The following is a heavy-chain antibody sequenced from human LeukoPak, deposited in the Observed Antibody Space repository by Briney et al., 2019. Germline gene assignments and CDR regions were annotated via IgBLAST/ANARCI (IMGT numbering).Heavy chain of an antibody. CDR1: GGTFSSYA. V-gene: IGHV1-46*01. J-gene: IGHJ4*02. CDR3: AHSSSWYKHFDY. D-gene: IGHD6-13*01. Sequence: ASVKVSCKASGGTFSSYAISWVRQAPGQGLEWMGIINPSGGSTSYAQKFQGRVTMTRDTSTSTVYMELSSLRSEDTAVYYCAHSSSWYKHFDYWGQGTLVTVSS. CDR2: INPSGGST.